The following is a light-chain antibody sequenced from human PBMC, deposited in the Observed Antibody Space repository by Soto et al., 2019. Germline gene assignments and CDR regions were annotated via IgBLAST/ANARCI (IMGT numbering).Light chain of an antibody. V-gene: IGLV2-14*03. CDR2: DVT. Sequence: QSALTHPASVSGCPGQSITISCTGTSSDVGGYNYVSWYQQHPGKAPKLMIYDVTYRPPGVSDRFSGSKSGNTASLTISGLQAEDEAEYFCSSYTSSTTVLFGGGTKLTVL. CDR3: SSYTSSTTVL. CDR1: SSDVGGYNY. J-gene: IGLJ2*01.